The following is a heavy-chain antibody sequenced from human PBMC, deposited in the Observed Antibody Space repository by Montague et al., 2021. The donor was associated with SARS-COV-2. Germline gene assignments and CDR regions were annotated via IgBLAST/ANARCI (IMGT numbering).Heavy chain of an antibody. Sequence: SETLSLTCTVSSDSINTYYWGWIRQHPGKRLEWLGYVYSSGTTNYNPSLNSRIAISVDTSKNQFSLRLDSVTAADTAIYYCATLTQSNGDFCGWGALVTVS. D-gene: IGHD4/OR15-4a*01. CDR3: ATLTQSNGDF. J-gene: IGHJ4*02. CDR2: VYSSGTT. V-gene: IGHV4-4*08. CDR1: SDSINTYY.